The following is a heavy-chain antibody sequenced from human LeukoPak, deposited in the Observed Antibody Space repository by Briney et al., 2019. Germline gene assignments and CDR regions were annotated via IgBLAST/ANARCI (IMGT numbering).Heavy chain of an antibody. CDR2: INPNSGGT. D-gene: IGHD3-22*01. V-gene: IGHV1-2*04. CDR3: ARDLFHSSGYYGASY. J-gene: IGHJ4*02. Sequence: GASVKVSCKASGGTFTGYYMHWVRQAPGQGLEWMGWINPNSGGTNYAQKFQGWVTMTRDTSISTAYMELSRLRSDDTAVYYCARDLFHSSGYYGASYWGQGTLVTVSS. CDR1: GGTFTGYY.